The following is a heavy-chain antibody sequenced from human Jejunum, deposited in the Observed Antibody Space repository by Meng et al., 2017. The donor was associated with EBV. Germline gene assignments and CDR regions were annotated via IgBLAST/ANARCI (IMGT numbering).Heavy chain of an antibody. D-gene: IGHD3-22*01. Sequence: EVPCVASGGASVQPGGSLRLSCAASGFTFSTSDMSWVRQAPGMGLQWVSGITYSGGTTYYADSVKDRFTISRDNSKNTVSLQMNSLRAEDTAVYYCAKESSATKFFDYWGQGTLVTVSS. CDR2: ITYSGGTT. V-gene: IGHV3-23*04. J-gene: IGHJ4*02. CDR3: AKESSATKFFDY. CDR1: GFTFSTSD.